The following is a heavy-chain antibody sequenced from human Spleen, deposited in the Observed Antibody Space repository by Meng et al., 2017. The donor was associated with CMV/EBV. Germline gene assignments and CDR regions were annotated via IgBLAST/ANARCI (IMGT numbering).Heavy chain of an antibody. CDR1: GFTFIAYS. CDR3: VPGFWGV. V-gene: IGHV3-7*01. D-gene: IGHD3-16*01. Sequence: GGSLRLSCAASGFTFIAYSMNWVRQAPGKGLEWVANIGQDGSEKNYVDSVKGRFTISRDNAKNSLYLQMNRLRVEDTAVYYCVPGFWGVWGQGTTVTVSS. J-gene: IGHJ6*02. CDR2: IGQDGSEK.